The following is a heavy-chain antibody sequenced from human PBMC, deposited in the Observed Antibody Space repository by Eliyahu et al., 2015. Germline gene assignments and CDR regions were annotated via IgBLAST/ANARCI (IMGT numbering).Heavy chain of an antibody. D-gene: IGHD6-19*01. V-gene: IGHV3-23*01. J-gene: IGHJ6*02. CDR3: ARHVAVAGTGGMDV. Sequence: EVQLLGSGGGLVQPGGSLRLSCVAAGFTFTTYXLSWVRQAPGKGLEWVSSISGGGDRTYYADSVKGRFTISRNNSNYTLYLQVSSLRADDTAVYYCARHVAVAGTGGMDVWGQGTTVTVSS. CDR2: ISGGGDRT. CDR1: GFTFTTYX.